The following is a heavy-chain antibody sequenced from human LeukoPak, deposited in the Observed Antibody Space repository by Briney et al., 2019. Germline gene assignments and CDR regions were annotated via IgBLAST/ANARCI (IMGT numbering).Heavy chain of an antibody. D-gene: IGHD3-22*01. CDR2: IWYDGSNI. CDR3: ARARDNYDISSFSALHS. V-gene: IGHV3-33*01. Sequence: GGSHSPVCAPSGSTLSTLGMHWVRQAPGKGLEWLAVIWYDGSNIYYADSVKGRFAISRDNSKNTLYLLLNSLRAEDTAVYYCARARDNYDISSFSALHSWGEGPLVTVSS. J-gene: IGHJ4*02. CDR1: GSTLSTLG.